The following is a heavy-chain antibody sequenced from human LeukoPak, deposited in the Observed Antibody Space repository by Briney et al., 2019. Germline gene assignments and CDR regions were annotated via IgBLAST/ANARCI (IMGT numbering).Heavy chain of an antibody. V-gene: IGHV3-66*01. CDR2: IYSGGST. CDR1: GFTVSSNY. CDR3: ARGKGYCASTSCYGPTDY. D-gene: IGHD2-2*01. J-gene: IGHJ4*02. Sequence: GGSLRLSCAASGFTVSSNYMSWVRQAPGKGLEWVSVIYSGGSTNYADSVKARFTISRDNSKNTLYLQMNSLRAEDTAVYYCARGKGYCASTSCYGPTDYWGQGTLVTVSS.